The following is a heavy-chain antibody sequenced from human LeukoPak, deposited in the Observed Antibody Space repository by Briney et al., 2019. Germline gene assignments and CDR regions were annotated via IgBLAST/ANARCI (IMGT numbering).Heavy chain of an antibody. D-gene: IGHD3-22*01. CDR1: GGSISSGDYY. J-gene: IGHJ4*02. Sequence: SETLSLTCTVSGGSISSGDYYWSWIRQPPGKGLEWIGYIYYSGSTYYNPSLKSRVTISVDTSKNQFSLKLSSVTAADTAVYYCARDLDYYDSSGSLYWGQGTLVTVSS. V-gene: IGHV4-30-4*01. CDR2: IYYSGST. CDR3: ARDLDYYDSSGSLY.